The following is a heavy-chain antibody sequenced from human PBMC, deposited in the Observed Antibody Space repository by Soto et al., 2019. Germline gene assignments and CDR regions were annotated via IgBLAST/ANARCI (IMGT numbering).Heavy chain of an antibody. CDR2: VRSSGDDT. J-gene: IGHJ4*02. V-gene: IGHV3-48*02. Sequence: DVQLVESGGGLVQPGGSLRLSCAASGFTFGYYNMHWVRQAPGKGLEWVSFVRSSGDDTYYADSVKGRFTISRDNAKDSLYLQMNSLREEDTAVYYCAGDGESSSSSDFDFWGQGALVTVSS. CDR1: GFTFGYYN. D-gene: IGHD2-2*01. CDR3: AGDGESSSSSDFDF.